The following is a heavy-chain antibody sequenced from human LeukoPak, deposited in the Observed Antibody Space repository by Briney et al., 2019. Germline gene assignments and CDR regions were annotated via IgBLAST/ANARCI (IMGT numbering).Heavy chain of an antibody. CDR1: GGSISSSSYY. CDR2: IYYSGST. J-gene: IGHJ5*02. CDR3: ARDLPPGYSSNWYNWFDP. Sequence: SETLSLTCTVSGGSISSSSYYWGWIRQPPGKGLEWIGSIYYSGSTYYNPSLKSRVTISVDTSKNQFSLKLSSVTAADTAVYYCARDLPPGYSSNWYNWFDPWGQGTLVTVSS. V-gene: IGHV4-39*07. D-gene: IGHD6-13*01.